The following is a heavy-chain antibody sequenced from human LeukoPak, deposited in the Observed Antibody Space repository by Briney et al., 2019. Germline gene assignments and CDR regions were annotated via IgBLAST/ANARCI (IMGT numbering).Heavy chain of an antibody. CDR3: ARNMTTVTPGVFDI. J-gene: IGHJ3*02. CDR2: IYNSGST. V-gene: IGHV4-38-2*01. D-gene: IGHD4-17*01. Sequence: SETLSLTCAVSGYSISSTYYWAWIRPPPGKGLEWIAIIYNSGSTYYNLSLKSRVTISIDTSKNQFSLKVSSVTAADTAVYYCARNMTTVTPGVFDIWGQGTVVTVSS. CDR1: GYSISSTYY.